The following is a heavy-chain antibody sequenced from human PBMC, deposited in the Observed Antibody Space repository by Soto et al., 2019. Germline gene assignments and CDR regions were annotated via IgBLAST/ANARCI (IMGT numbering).Heavy chain of an antibody. CDR2: IYDSGST. Sequence: QVQLQESGPGLLKPSQTLSLTCTVSGGSITNGGFSCTWIRPHPGQGLERIGDIYDSGSTYYTPSPSGRGNLSVERYKSYFAHKLCSVRPALTAGYDCAAVGGLTLRTFKYWGLGTLVTVSS. CDR3: AAVGGLTLRTFKY. D-gene: IGHD3-16*01. CDR1: GGSITNGGFS. V-gene: IGHV4-31*03. J-gene: IGHJ4*02.